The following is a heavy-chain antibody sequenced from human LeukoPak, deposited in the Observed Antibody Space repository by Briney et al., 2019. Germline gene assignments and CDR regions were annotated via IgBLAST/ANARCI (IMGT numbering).Heavy chain of an antibody. CDR2: ISGSGGST. Sequence: GGSVRLSCAASGFTFSSYAMSWVRQAPEKGLEWVSAISGSGGSTYYADSVKGRFTISRDNSKNTLYLQMNSLRAEDTAVYYCAKIERTGYYYFDYWGQGTLVTVSS. D-gene: IGHD3/OR15-3a*01. CDR3: AKIERTGYYYFDY. V-gene: IGHV3-23*01. J-gene: IGHJ4*02. CDR1: GFTFSSYA.